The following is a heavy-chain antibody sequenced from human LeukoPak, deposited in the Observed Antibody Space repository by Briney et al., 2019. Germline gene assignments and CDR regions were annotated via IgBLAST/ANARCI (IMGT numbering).Heavy chain of an antibody. Sequence: PSETLSLTCTVSGGSISSGGYYWSWIRQPPGKGLEWIGSIYHSGSTYYNPSLKSRVTISVDTSKNQFSLKLSSVTAADTAVYYCARARYSGYDSNWFDPWGQGTLVTVSS. CDR3: ARARYSGYDSNWFDP. CDR2: IYHSGST. V-gene: IGHV4-39*07. D-gene: IGHD5-12*01. CDR1: GGSISSGGYY. J-gene: IGHJ5*02.